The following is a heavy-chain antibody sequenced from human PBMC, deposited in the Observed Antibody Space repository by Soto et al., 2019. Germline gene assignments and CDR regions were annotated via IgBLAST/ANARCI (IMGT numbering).Heavy chain of an antibody. CDR1: VFTFIAYA. CDR3: AHPRGYGVFDAYDI. V-gene: IGHV3-23*01. CDR2: ISRDVYDI. D-gene: IGHD2-8*01. J-gene: IGHJ3*02. Sequence: WWSLRLSGAASVFTFIAYAMSWGLQSPGKGLECVSPISRDVYDIYYADSVKGRFTISTDNSKHMLYLQMNSLRTADTAVYYCAHPRGYGVFDAYDIWGQGAMVTVSS.